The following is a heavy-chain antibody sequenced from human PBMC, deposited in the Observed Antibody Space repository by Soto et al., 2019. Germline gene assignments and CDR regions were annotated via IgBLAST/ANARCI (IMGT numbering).Heavy chain of an antibody. J-gene: IGHJ6*02. CDR1: GFTVSSNY. CDR3: ARYSSSSAKNYYYYGMDV. V-gene: IGHV3-53*01. CDR2: IYSGGST. Sequence: GGSLRFSCAASGFTVSSNYMSWVRQAPGKGLEWVSVIYSGGSTYYADSVKGRFTISRDNSKNTLYLQMNSLRAEDTAVYYCARYSSSSAKNYYYYGMDVWGQGTTVTVSS. D-gene: IGHD6-6*01.